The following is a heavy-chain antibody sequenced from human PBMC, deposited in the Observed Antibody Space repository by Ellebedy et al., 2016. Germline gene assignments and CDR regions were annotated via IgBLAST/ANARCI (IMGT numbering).Heavy chain of an antibody. D-gene: IGHD1-1*01. Sequence: GESLKISXAASEFIFSNYWMHWVRQAPGKGLVWVSRINSDGTSTSYADSVKGRFTISRDNAKNTLYLQMNSLRAEDTAVYYCARGMATTGIYYYYAMDVWGQGTTVTVSS. CDR1: EFIFSNYW. CDR2: INSDGTST. CDR3: ARGMATTGIYYYYAMDV. J-gene: IGHJ6*02. V-gene: IGHV3-74*01.